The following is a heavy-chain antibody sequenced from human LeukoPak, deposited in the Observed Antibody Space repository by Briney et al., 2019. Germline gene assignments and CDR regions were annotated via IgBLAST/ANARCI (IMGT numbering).Heavy chain of an antibody. CDR3: AKDAMVRGVMTIDY. V-gene: IGHV3-23*01. Sequence: HSGGSLRLSCAASGFTFSSYAMSWVRQAPGKGLEWVSAISGSGGSTYYADSVKGRFTISRDNSKNTLYLQMNSLRAEDTAVYYCAKDAMVRGVMTIDYWGQGTLVTVSS. CDR2: ISGSGGST. CDR1: GFTFSSYA. J-gene: IGHJ4*02. D-gene: IGHD3-10*01.